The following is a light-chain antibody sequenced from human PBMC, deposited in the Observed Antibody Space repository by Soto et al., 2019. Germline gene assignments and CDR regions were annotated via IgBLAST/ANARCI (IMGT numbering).Light chain of an antibody. CDR1: YSDIGGYKH. J-gene: IGLJ1*01. Sequence: QSALAQPASVSASPGQSITISCIGTYSDIGGYKHVSWYQQHPGKAPKLIIYDASSRPSGISNRFSASKSANTASLTLSGLQADDEADYYCSSYTSSTSLLIFGAGTKGTVL. CDR2: DAS. V-gene: IGLV2-14*03. CDR3: SSYTSSTSLLI.